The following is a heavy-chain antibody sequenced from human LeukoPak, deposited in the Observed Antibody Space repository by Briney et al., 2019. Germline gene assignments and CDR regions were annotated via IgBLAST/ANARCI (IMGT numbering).Heavy chain of an antibody. D-gene: IGHD1-26*01. CDR2: IYYSGST. CDR1: GGSISSGGYY. Sequence: SETLSLTCTVSGGSISSGGYYWSWIRQHPGKGLEWIGYIYYSGSTYYNPSLKSRVTISVDTSKNQFSLKLSSVTAADTAVYYCARVRGSYSDYWGQGTLVTVSS. V-gene: IGHV4-31*03. CDR3: ARVRGSYSDY. J-gene: IGHJ4*02.